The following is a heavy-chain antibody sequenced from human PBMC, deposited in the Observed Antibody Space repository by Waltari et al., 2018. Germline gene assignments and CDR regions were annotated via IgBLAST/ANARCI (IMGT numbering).Heavy chain of an antibody. D-gene: IGHD3-22*01. V-gene: IGHV4-34*01. CDR2: ISHSGST. J-gene: IGHJ4*02. CDR3: ARREDYYDSSGFLPL. Sequence: QVQLHQWGAGLLKPSETLSLTCVVYGGSFSGYYWSWIRQPPRKGLEWIGEISHSGSTNYNPSLKSRGTISLDTSKNQFSLKLNSVTAADTAVYYCARREDYYDSSGFLPLWGQGTLVTVSS. CDR1: GGSFSGYY.